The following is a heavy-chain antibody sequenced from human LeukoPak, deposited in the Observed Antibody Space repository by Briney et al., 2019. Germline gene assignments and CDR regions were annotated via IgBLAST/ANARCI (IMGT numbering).Heavy chain of an antibody. J-gene: IGHJ4*02. D-gene: IGHD2-21*02. CDR1: GFAFSTYW. CDR3: TTLYGDSLDY. V-gene: IGHV3-74*01. Sequence: GGSLRLSCAASGFAFSTYWMYWVRQVAGKGLVWVSRIKPDGSDTDYADSVKGRFTISRDNAKNTLYLQMNSLRAEDTAVYYCTTLYGDSLDYWGQGTLVIVSS. CDR2: IKPDGSDT.